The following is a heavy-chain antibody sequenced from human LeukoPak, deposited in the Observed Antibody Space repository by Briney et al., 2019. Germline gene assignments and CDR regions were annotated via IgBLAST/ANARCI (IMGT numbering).Heavy chain of an antibody. CDR3: ARWTFQDGMERCSGGSCSRLDS. Sequence: GASVKVSCKASGYTFTGYYMHWVRQAPGQGLEWMGWINPNSGGTNYAQKFQGRVTMTRDTSISTAYMELSRLRSDDTAVYYCARWTFQDGMERCSGGSCSRLDSWGQGTLVTVSS. CDR1: GYTFTGYY. D-gene: IGHD2-15*01. V-gene: IGHV1-2*02. J-gene: IGHJ4*02. CDR2: INPNSGGT.